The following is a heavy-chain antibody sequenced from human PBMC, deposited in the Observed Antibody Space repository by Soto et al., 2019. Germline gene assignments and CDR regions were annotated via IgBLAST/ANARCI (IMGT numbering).Heavy chain of an antibody. CDR2: ISYDGSNK. Sequence: PGGSLRLSCAASGFTFNTYAMHWVRRAPGKGLEWVAIISYDGSNKYYADSVKGRFTISRDNSKNTLYLQMNNLRAEDTAVYFCAKVSPGSYSLDYWGQGTLVTVSS. CDR3: AKVSPGSYSLDY. V-gene: IGHV3-30-3*01. J-gene: IGHJ4*02. D-gene: IGHD3-10*01. CDR1: GFTFNTYA.